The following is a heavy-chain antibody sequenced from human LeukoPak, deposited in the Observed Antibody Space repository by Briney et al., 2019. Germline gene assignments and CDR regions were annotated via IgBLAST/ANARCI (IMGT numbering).Heavy chain of an antibody. CDR2: INHSGST. CDR3: ARGTVVAAACDY. D-gene: IGHD2-15*01. J-gene: IGHJ4*02. CDR1: GGSFSGYY. Sequence: SETLSLTCAVYGGSFSGYYWSWIRQPPGKGLEWIGEINHSGSTNYNPSLKSRVTISVDTSKNQFSLKLSSVTAADTAVYYCARGTVVAAACDYWGQGTLVTVSS. V-gene: IGHV4-34*01.